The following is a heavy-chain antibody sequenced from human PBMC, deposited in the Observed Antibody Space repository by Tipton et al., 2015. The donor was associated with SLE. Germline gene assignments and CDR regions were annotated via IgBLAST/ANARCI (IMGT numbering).Heavy chain of an antibody. CDR3: ARTITMMMFPGAFDI. CDR2: IYYSGST. D-gene: IGHD3-22*01. J-gene: IGHJ3*02. CDR1: GGSISSYY. Sequence: TLSLTCTVSGGSISSYYWSWIRQPPGKGLEWIGYIYYSGSTNYNPSLKSRVTISVDTSKNQFSLKLSSVTAADTAVYYCARTITMMMFPGAFDIWGQGTMVTVSS. V-gene: IGHV4-59*01.